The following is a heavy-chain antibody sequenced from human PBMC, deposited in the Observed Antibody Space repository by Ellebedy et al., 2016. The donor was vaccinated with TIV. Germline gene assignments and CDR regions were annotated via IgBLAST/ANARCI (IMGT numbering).Heavy chain of an antibody. V-gene: IGHV4-38-2*02. Sequence: SETLSLXXTVSGYSISSGYYWGWIRQPPGKGLEWIGSIYHSGSTYYNPSLKSRVTISVDTSKNQFSLKVSSVTAADTAVYYCARDGEYFRGSGSSLFDYWGQGTLVTVSS. CDR3: ARDGEYFRGSGSSLFDY. CDR1: GYSISSGYY. CDR2: IYHSGST. J-gene: IGHJ4*02. D-gene: IGHD3-10*01.